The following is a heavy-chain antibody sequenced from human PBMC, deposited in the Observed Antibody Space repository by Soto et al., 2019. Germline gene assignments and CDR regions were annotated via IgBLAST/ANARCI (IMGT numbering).Heavy chain of an antibody. J-gene: IGHJ4*02. V-gene: IGHV3-21*01. CDR3: ARSVSGYFDY. CDR2: ISSSSSYI. D-gene: IGHD2-15*01. CDR1: GFTFSSYS. Sequence: EVQLVESGGGLVKPGGSLRHSCAASGFTFSSYSMNWVRQAPGKGLEWVSSISSSSSYIYYADSVKGRFTISRDNAKNSLYLQMNILRAEYTAVYYCARSVSGYFDYWGQVTLVTVSS.